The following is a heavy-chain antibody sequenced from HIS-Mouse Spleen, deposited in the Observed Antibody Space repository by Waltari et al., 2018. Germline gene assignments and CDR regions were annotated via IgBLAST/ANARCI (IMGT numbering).Heavy chain of an antibody. CDR3: ARGHDYSNYFDY. CDR1: GSTFPSYD. J-gene: IGHJ4*02. D-gene: IGHD4-4*01. Sequence: QVQLVQSGAEVKKPGASAKVSCKASGSTFPSYDINWVRQATGQGLEWMGWMNPNSGNTGYAQKFQGRVTMTRNTSISTAYMELSSLRSEDTAVYYCARGHDYSNYFDYWGQGTLVTVSS. V-gene: IGHV1-8*01. CDR2: MNPNSGNT.